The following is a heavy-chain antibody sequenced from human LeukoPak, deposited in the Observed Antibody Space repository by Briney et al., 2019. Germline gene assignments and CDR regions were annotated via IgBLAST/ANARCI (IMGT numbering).Heavy chain of an antibody. Sequence: GGSLRLSCAASGFTLSSYAMSWVRQAPGKGLEWVSAISGSGGSTYYADSVKGRFTISRDNSKNTLYLQMNSLRAEDTAVYYCATVGYCSSTSCQPFDYWGQGTLVTVSS. V-gene: IGHV3-23*01. CDR2: ISGSGGST. CDR3: ATVGYCSSTSCQPFDY. D-gene: IGHD2-2*01. CDR1: GFTLSSYA. J-gene: IGHJ4*02.